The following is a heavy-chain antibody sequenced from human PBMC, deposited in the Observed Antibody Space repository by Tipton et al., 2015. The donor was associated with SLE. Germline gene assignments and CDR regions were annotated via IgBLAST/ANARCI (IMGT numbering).Heavy chain of an antibody. CDR2: FYYGGST. J-gene: IGHJ3*01. V-gene: IGHV4-59*12. Sequence: TLSLTCTVSGVSFSDYSWSWVRQPPGKGLEWIGYFYYGGSTNYNPSLKSRVTISVDTSKNQFSLKLRSVTAADTAVYYCASGILTGNAAFDVWGQGTMVTVSP. CDR3: ASGILTGNAAFDV. D-gene: IGHD3-9*01. CDR1: GVSFSDYS.